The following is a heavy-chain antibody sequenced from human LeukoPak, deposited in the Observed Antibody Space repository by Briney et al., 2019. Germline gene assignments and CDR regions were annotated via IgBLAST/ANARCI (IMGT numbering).Heavy chain of an antibody. CDR2: IYYSGST. CDR1: GGSISSSSYY. V-gene: IGHV4-39*01. Sequence: SETLSLTCTVSGGSISSSSYYWGWIRQPPGKGLEWIGSIYYSGSTYYNSSLKSRVTISVDTSKNQFSLKLSSVTAADTAVYYCARSTYYDFWSGYQSYYYYYGMDVWGQGTTVTVSS. J-gene: IGHJ6*02. CDR3: ARSTYYDFWSGYQSYYYYYGMDV. D-gene: IGHD3-3*01.